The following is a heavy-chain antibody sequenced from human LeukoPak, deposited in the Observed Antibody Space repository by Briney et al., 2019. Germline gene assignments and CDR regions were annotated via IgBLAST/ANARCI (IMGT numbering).Heavy chain of an antibody. CDR2: FSGSGGST. Sequence: GGSLRLSCAASGFTFSSYGMSWVRQAPGKGLEWVSGFSGSGGSTYYADSVKGRFIISRDDFENTLYLQMSSLRTEDTAAYYCAREHLRLFGYWGQGTLVTVSS. J-gene: IGHJ4*02. V-gene: IGHV3-23*01. CDR1: GFTFSSYG. D-gene: IGHD3-16*01. CDR3: AREHLRLFGY.